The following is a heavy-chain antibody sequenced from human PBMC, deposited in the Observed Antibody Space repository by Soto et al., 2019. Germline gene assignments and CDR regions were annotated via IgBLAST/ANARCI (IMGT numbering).Heavy chain of an antibody. V-gene: IGHV3-30-3*01. CDR1: GFTYSTYT. CDR2: ISYDGNNK. D-gene: IGHD1-1*01. Sequence: QVQLVESGGGVVQPGRSLRLSCAASGFTYSTYTMHWVRQAPGKGLEWVAVISYDGNNKFYADSVKGRFTISRDSTKKRLDLKMTTLGPNDRVMYTCASDGVPWPVYPWNSGPYFAYRGKGALVTVSP. J-gene: IGHJ4*02. CDR3: ASDGVPWPVYPWNSGPYFAY.